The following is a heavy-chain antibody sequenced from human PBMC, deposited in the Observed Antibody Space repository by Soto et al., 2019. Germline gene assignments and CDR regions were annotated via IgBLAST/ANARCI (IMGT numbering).Heavy chain of an antibody. CDR1: GGTFSSYT. Sequence: GASVKVSCKASGGTFSSYTISWVRQAPGQGLEWMGRIIPILGIANYAQKFQGRVTITADKSTSTAYMELSSLRSEDTAVYYCARDHEPQWLIGLLPRGEYFQHWGQGTLVTVSS. J-gene: IGHJ1*01. D-gene: IGHD6-19*01. CDR2: IIPILGIA. V-gene: IGHV1-69*04. CDR3: ARDHEPQWLIGLLPRGEYFQH.